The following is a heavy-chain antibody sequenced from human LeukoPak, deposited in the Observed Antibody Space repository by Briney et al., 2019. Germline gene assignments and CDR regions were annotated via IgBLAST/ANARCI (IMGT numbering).Heavy chain of an antibody. Sequence: PGRSLRLSCAASGFIFDNFAIHWVRQAPGKGLEWVSIVSFDGTNNFYADSVKGRFTVSRDNSKNTVYLHMNSLRPDDTAVYFCAGDRNVVGADFDYWGQGTLVTVSS. J-gene: IGHJ4*02. CDR1: GFIFDNFA. D-gene: IGHD2-15*01. CDR2: VSFDGTNN. V-gene: IGHV3-30*04. CDR3: AGDRNVVGADFDY.